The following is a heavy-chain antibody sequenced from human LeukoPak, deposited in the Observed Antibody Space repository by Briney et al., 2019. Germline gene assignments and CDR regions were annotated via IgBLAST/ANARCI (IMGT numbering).Heavy chain of an antibody. Sequence: SESLSLTCTVSGGSISSSSYYWGWIRHPPGKGLEWIVSIYYSGSTYYNPSLKSRVTISVDTSKNQFSLKLSSVTAADTAVYYCATQETTTDYWGQGTLVTVSS. CDR1: GGSISSSSYY. J-gene: IGHJ4*02. CDR2: IYYSGST. D-gene: IGHD4-17*01. V-gene: IGHV4-39*01. CDR3: ATQETTTDY.